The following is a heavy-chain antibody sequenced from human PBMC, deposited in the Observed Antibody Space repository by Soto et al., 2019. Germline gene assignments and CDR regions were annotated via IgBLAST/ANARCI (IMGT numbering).Heavy chain of an antibody. CDR1: GYTFTGYY. CDR2: INPNSGGT. V-gene: IGHV1-2*02. CDR3: ASRGYYYGSGSTYYFDY. Sequence: GASVKVPCKASGYTFTGYYMHWVRQAPGQVLEWMGWINPNSGGTNYAQKFQGRVTMTRDTSISTAYMELSRLRSDDTAVYYCASRGYYYGSGSTYYFDYWGQGALVTVSS. J-gene: IGHJ4*02. D-gene: IGHD3-10*01.